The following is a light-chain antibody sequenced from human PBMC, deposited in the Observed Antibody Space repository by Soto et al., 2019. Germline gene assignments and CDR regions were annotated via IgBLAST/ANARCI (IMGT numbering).Light chain of an antibody. CDR1: QSFSGS. CDR3: QQRGSWPLT. J-gene: IGKJ3*01. V-gene: IGKV3-11*01. CDR2: NTF. Sequence: EIVLTQSPVTLSLSPGERATLSCRASQSFSGSLAWYQQKPGQPPRLLIYNTFDRATNIPARFSGSASGTDFTLTICSLEPEDFAVYYCQQRGSWPLTFGPGTKVDIK.